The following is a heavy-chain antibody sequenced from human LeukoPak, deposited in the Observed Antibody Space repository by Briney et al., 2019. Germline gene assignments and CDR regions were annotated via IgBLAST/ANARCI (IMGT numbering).Heavy chain of an antibody. V-gene: IGHV3-33*01. J-gene: IGHJ4*02. CDR3: ASDRATNYYDSGSDSDY. Sequence: QPGRSLRLSCAASGFTFSSYGMHWVRQAPGKGLEWMAVIWHDGSNTYYADSVKGRFAISRDNSKNTLYLQMNSLRAEDTAVYYCASDRATNYYDSGSDSDYWGQGTLVTVSS. D-gene: IGHD3-10*01. CDR2: IWHDGSNT. CDR1: GFTFSSYG.